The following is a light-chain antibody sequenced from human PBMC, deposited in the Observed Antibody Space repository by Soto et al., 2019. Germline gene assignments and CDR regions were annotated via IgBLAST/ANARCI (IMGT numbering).Light chain of an antibody. CDR3: SSFTRSNSYV. CDR1: SSDVGAYNY. J-gene: IGLJ1*01. CDR2: DVS. Sequence: QSVLTQPASVSGSPGQSXTISCTGTSSDVGAYNYVSWYQQHPGKVPKLMIYDVSDRPSGVSNRFSGSKSGNTASLTISGLQAEDEADYYCSSFTRSNSYVFGTGTKLTVL. V-gene: IGLV2-14*03.